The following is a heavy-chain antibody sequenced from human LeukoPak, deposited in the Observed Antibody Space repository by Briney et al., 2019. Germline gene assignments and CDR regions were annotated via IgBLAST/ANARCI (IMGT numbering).Heavy chain of an antibody. V-gene: IGHV3-21*01. CDR2: SSSYI. CDR3: ARDSERYSSSWLIFYP. Sequence: SSSYISYADSVKGRVTISRDNAKNSLYLQMNSLRAEDTAVYYCARDSERYSSSWLIFYPCGQGTLVTVSS. D-gene: IGHD6-13*01. J-gene: IGHJ5*02.